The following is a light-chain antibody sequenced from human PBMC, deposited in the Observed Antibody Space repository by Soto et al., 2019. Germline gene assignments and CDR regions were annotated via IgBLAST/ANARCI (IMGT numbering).Light chain of an antibody. CDR2: DTS. V-gene: IGKV3-11*01. Sequence: EVVLTQSPATLSLSPGERATLSCRASQTVYSYLAWYQQKPGQAPRLLIYDTSNRATGIPARFSGSGSGTDFTHTISSLEPEDFAVYYCQQRYSWPPLTFGGGTKVEMK. CDR1: QTVYSY. J-gene: IGKJ4*01. CDR3: QQRYSWPPLT.